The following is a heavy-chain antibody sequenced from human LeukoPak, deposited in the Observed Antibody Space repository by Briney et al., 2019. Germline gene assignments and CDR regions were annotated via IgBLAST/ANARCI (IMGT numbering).Heavy chain of an antibody. Sequence: PSETLSLTCTVSGGSISSSSYYWGWIRQPPGKGLEWIGRIYYSGSTYYNPSLKSRVTISVDTSKNQFSLKLSSVTAADTAVYYCARHVYDYVWGSYRHPYYFDYWGQGTLVTVSS. CDR3: ARHVYDYVWGSYRHPYYFDY. D-gene: IGHD3-16*02. CDR1: GGSISSSSYY. V-gene: IGHV4-39*01. J-gene: IGHJ4*02. CDR2: IYYSGST.